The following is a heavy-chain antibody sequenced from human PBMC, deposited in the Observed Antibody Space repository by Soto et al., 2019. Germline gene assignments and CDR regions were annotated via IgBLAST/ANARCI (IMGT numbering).Heavy chain of an antibody. CDR3: AHRPSGWFLFDY. J-gene: IGHJ4*02. D-gene: IGHD6-19*01. Sequence: QITLKESGPTLVKPTQTLTLTCTFSGFSVSTSGVGVGWIRQSPGKALQWLALIYWNGDKRYNPSLKTRLTITKDTSKNQVVLTLTNMDPVDTATYYCAHRPSGWFLFDYWGQGTLVTVSS. CDR2: IYWNGDK. CDR1: GFSVSTSGVG. V-gene: IGHV2-5*01.